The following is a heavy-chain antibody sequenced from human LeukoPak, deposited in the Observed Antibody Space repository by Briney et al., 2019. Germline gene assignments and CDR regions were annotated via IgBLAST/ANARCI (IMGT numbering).Heavy chain of an antibody. CDR3: ASDYYDSSGYPLPFDY. CDR2: IYYSGST. CDR1: GGSISSSSYY. J-gene: IGHJ4*02. D-gene: IGHD3-22*01. V-gene: IGHV4-39*01. Sequence: SETLSLTCTVSGGSISSSSYYWGWIRQPPGKGLEWIGSIYYSGSTYYNPSLKSRVTISVDTSKNQFSLKLSSVTAADTAVYCCASDYYDSSGYPLPFDYWGQGTLVTVSS.